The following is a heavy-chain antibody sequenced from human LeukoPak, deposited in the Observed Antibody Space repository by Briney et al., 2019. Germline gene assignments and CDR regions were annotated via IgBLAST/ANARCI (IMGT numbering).Heavy chain of an antibody. CDR1: GFTFSSYA. J-gene: IGHJ3*02. D-gene: IGHD6-19*01. V-gene: IGHV3-30*04. CDR3: ARDVPLDSGFWTAFDI. CDR2: ISYDGSNK. Sequence: GGSLRLSCAASGFTFSSYAMHWVRQAPGKGLEWVAVISYDGSNKYYADSVKGRFTISRDNSKNTLYLQMNSLRAEDTAVYYCARDVPLDSGFWTAFDIWSQGTMVTVSS.